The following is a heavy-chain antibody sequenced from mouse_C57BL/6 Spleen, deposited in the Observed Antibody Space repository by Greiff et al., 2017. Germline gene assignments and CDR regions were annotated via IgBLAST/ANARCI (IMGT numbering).Heavy chain of an antibody. V-gene: IGHV1-82*01. CDR2: IYPGGGDT. CDR3: AREVDGYFLFSY. J-gene: IGHJ3*01. CDR1: GYAFSSSW. Sequence: QVQLQQSGPELVKPGASVKISCKASGYAFSSSWMNWVKQRPGKGLEWIGRIYPGGGDTNYNGKFKGKATLTADKSSSTAYMQLSSLTSEDSAVSFCAREVDGYFLFSYWGQGTLVTVSA. D-gene: IGHD2-3*01.